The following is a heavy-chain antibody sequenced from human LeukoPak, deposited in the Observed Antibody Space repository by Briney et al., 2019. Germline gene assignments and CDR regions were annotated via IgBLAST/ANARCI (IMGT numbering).Heavy chain of an antibody. D-gene: IGHD3-10*01. V-gene: IGHV1-2*02. CDR3: ARDPHGKLLWFGTNNWFDP. CDR1: GYTFTGYY. Sequence: ASVKVSCKASGYTFTGYYMHWVRQAPGQGLEWMGWINPDSGGTNYAQKLQGRVTMTTDTSTSTAYMELRSLRSDDTAVYYCARDPHGKLLWFGTNNWFDPWGQGTLVTVSS. CDR2: INPDSGGT. J-gene: IGHJ5*02.